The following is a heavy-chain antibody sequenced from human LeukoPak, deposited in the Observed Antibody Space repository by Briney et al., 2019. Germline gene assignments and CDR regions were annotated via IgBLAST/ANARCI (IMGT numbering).Heavy chain of an antibody. V-gene: IGHV3-11*01. CDR1: GGSFSGYY. D-gene: IGHD1-26*01. J-gene: IGHJ6*02. CDR2: ISSSDSTV. CDR3: AKVSVGLYHYYAMDV. Sequence: LSLTCAVYGGSFSGYYWSWIRQPPGKGLEWVSYISSSDSTVYYADSVKGRFTISRDNAKNSLYVQMNGLRADDTAVYFCAKVSVGLYHYYAMDVWGPGTTVTVSS.